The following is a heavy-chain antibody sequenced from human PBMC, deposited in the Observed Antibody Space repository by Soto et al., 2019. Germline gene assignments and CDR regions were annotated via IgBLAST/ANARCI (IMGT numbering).Heavy chain of an antibody. V-gene: IGHV4-59*11. CDR2: ISYSGST. Sequence: SETLSLTCTVSGGSISGHYWSWIRQPPGKGLQYIGYISYSGSTNYNPSLKSRVTISVDTANNQFSLRLSSVTAADTAVYYCARDVGLQHDTGYYDFWSGKNNWFDPWGQGILVTVSS. CDR3: ARDVGLQHDTGYYDFWSGKNNWFDP. CDR1: GGSISGHY. D-gene: IGHD3-3*01. J-gene: IGHJ5*02.